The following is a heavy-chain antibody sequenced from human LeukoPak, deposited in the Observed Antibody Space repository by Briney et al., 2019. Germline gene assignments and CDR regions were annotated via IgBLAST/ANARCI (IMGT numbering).Heavy chain of an antibody. V-gene: IGHV1-18*01. CDR1: GYTFTSYG. CDR2: ISAYNGNT. J-gene: IGHJ3*02. Sequence: ASVKVSCKASGYTFTSYGISWVRQAPGQGLEWMGWISAYNGNTNYAQKLQGRVTMTTDTSTSTAYMELRSLRSDDTAVYYCARHGAIFGVVIIRDAFDTWGQGTMVTVSS. D-gene: IGHD3-3*01. CDR3: ARHGAIFGVVIIRDAFDT.